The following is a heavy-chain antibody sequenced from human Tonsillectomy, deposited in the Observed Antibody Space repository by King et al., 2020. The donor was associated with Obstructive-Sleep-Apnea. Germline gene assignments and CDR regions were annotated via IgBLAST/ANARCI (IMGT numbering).Heavy chain of an antibody. J-gene: IGHJ4*02. CDR3: ARGTEPEGVGELLYTFDY. CDR1: GGTFSSYA. D-gene: IGHD3-10*01. CDR2: IIPIFGTA. Sequence: QLVQSGAEVKKPGSSVKVSCKASGGTFSSYAISWVRQAPGQGLEWMGGIIPIFGTANYAQKFQGRVTITADESTSTAYMELSSLRSEDTAVYYCARGTEPEGVGELLYTFDYWGQGTLVTVSS. V-gene: IGHV1-69*01.